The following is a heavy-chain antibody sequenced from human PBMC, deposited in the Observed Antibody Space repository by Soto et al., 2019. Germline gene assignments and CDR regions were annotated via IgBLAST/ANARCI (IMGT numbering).Heavy chain of an antibody. CDR3: ARDIVPAANYFYYGMDV. D-gene: IGHD2-2*01. CDR2: IDPSDSYT. CDR1: GYSFTSYW. J-gene: IGHJ6*02. Sequence: GESLKISCKGSGYSFTSYWISWVRQMPGKGLEWMGRIDPSDSYTNYSPSFQGHVTISADKSISTAFLQWSSLKASDTAMYYCARDIVPAANYFYYGMDVWGQGTTVTVS. V-gene: IGHV5-10-1*01.